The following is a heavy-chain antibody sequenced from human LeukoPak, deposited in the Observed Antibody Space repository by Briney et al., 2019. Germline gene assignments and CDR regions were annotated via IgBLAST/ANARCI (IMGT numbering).Heavy chain of an antibody. V-gene: IGHV4-34*01. J-gene: IGHJ3*02. Sequence: SETLSLTCAVYGRCFSGFYWSWIRQPPGKGLEWIGEINHSGSTNCNPSLKSRVTISVDTSKNQFSLKLSSVTAADTAVYYCARGRLYDFWSGYPHHDAFDIWGQGTMVTVSS. CDR3: ARGRLYDFWSGYPHHDAFDI. CDR2: INHSGST. D-gene: IGHD3-3*01. CDR1: GRCFSGFY.